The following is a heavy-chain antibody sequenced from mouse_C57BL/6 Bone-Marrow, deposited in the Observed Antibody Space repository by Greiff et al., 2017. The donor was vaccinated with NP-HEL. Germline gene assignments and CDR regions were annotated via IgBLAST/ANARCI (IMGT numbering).Heavy chain of an antibody. Sequence: QVQLQQSGAELARPGASVKLSCKASGYTFTSYGISWVKQRTGQGLEWIGEIYPRSGNTYYNEKFKGKATLTADKSSSTAYMELRSLTSEDSAVYFCARVYYGSHYAMDYWGQGTSVTVSS. D-gene: IGHD1-1*01. CDR3: ARVYYGSHYAMDY. CDR2: IYPRSGNT. J-gene: IGHJ4*01. CDR1: GYTFTSYG. V-gene: IGHV1-81*01.